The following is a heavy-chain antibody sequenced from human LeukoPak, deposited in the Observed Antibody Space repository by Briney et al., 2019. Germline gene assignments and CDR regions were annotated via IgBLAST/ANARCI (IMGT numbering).Heavy chain of an antibody. J-gene: IGHJ3*02. CDR1: GFTFRNQG. D-gene: IGHD4-17*01. Sequence: PGGSLRLSCVASGFTFRNQGMYWVRQAPAKGLEWVAVIWYDGSEKYYADSVKGRFTISRDNSKNTVYLQMHSLRAEDTAVYYCARDYYGDYGTYDIWGQGTVVTVSS. CDR3: ARDYYGDYGTYDI. V-gene: IGHV3-33*07. CDR2: IWYDGSEK.